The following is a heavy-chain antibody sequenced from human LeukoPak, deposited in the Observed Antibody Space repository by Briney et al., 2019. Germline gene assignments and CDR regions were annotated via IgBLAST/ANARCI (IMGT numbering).Heavy chain of an antibody. CDR1: GGSISSSSYY. D-gene: IGHD3-22*01. Sequence: SETLSLTCTVSGGSISSSSYYWGWIRQPPGKGLEWIGSIYYSGSTYYNPPLKSRVTISVDTSKNQFSLKLSSVTAADTAVYYCARPWGYYYDTYFDYWGQGTLVTVSS. V-gene: IGHV4-39*01. CDR3: ARPWGYYYDTYFDY. J-gene: IGHJ4*02. CDR2: IYYSGST.